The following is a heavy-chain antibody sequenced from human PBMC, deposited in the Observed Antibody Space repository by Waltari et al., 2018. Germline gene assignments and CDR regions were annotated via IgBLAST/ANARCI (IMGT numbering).Heavy chain of an antibody. V-gene: IGHV4-59*01. J-gene: IGHJ3*02. D-gene: IGHD4-17*01. CDR1: GFTFSSYS. CDR2: IYYSGST. Sequence: VQLVESGGVVVQPGGSLRLSCAASGFTFSSYSMNWVRQAPGKGLEWIGYIYYSGSTNYNPSLKSRVTISVDTSKNQFSLKLSSVTAADTAVYYCAVTTVVTGDAFDIWGQGTMVTVSS. CDR3: AVTTVVTGDAFDI.